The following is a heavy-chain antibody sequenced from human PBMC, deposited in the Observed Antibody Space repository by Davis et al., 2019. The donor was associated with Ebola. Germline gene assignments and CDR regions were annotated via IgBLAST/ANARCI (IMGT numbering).Heavy chain of an antibody. CDR2: ISYDGSNK. Sequence: GGSLRLSCAASGFTFSGSAMHWVRQAPGKGLEWVAVISYDGSNKYYADSVKGRFTISRDNSKNTLYLQMNSLRAEDTAVYYCAPQRITIFGVADVGGMDVWGQGTTVTVSS. V-gene: IGHV3-30-3*01. CDR3: APQRITIFGVADVGGMDV. J-gene: IGHJ6*02. D-gene: IGHD3-3*01. CDR1: GFTFSGSA.